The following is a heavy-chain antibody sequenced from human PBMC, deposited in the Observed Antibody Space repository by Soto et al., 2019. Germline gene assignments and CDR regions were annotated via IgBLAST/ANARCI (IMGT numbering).Heavy chain of an antibody. CDR3: AIDGGIRRVRKAYGMEV. CDR1: EGYSISGGCC. Sequence: LSVTRTVAEGYSISGGCCRSRNSQHPGKGLEWIGYIYYSGSTYYNPSLKTRVTISVDTSKNQFSLKLSSVTAADTAVYYCAIDGGIRRVRKAYGMEVWLHGTTVTVSS. CDR2: IYYSGST. D-gene: IGHD3-10*01. V-gene: IGHV4-31*02. J-gene: IGHJ6*02.